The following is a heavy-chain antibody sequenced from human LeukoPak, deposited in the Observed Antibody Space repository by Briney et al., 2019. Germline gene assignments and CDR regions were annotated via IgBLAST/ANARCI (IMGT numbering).Heavy chain of an antibody. V-gene: IGHV3-7*04. D-gene: IGHD3-10*01. J-gene: IGHJ4*02. CDR3: AGERYYYGSGSYYTHFDY. CDR1: GFTFSNYA. CDR2: IKQDGSEK. Sequence: GGSLRLSCVASGFTFSNYATPWVRQAPGKGLEWVANIKQDGSEKYYVDSVKGRFTISRDNAMNSLYLQMNSLGAEDTAVYYCAGERYYYGSGSYYTHFDYWGQGTLVTVSS.